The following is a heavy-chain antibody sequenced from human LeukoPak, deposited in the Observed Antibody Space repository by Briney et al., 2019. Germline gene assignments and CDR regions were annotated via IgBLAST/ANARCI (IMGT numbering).Heavy chain of an antibody. CDR3: ARDTDCSSTSCFPYYYYYMDV. V-gene: IGHV4-4*07. J-gene: IGHJ6*03. CDR2: IYTSGST. Sequence: PSETLSLTCTVSGGSISSYYWSWIRQPAGKGLEWIGRIYTSGSTNYNPSLKSRVTMSVDTSTNQFSLKLSSVTAADTAVYYCARDTDCSSTSCFPYYYYYMDVWGKGTTVTVSS. D-gene: IGHD2-2*01. CDR1: GGSISSYY.